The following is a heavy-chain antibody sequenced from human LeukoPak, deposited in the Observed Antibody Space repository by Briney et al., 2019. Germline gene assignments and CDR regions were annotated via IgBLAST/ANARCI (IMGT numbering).Heavy chain of an antibody. CDR1: GGSISSYY. CDR3: ARVDSYGDYTIDY. D-gene: IGHD4-17*01. J-gene: IGHJ4*02. Sequence: PSETLSLTCTVSGGSISSYYWSWIRQPPGKGLEWIGYIYHSGSTYYNPSLKSRVTISVDRSKNQFSLKLSSVTAADTAVYYCARVDSYGDYTIDYWGQGTLVTVSS. V-gene: IGHV4-30-2*01. CDR2: IYHSGST.